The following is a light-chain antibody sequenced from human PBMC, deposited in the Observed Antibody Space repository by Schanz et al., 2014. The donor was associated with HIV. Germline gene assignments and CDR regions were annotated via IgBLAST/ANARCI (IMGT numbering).Light chain of an antibody. J-gene: IGKJ1*01. CDR1: QSVSSRY. CDR3: QGYSVSPPWT. Sequence: EITLTQSPGTLSLSPGERATLSCRASQSVSSRYLAWYQQKPGQAPRLLIYDASTRAPGIPDRFRGDGSGTDFTLTISRLEPEDFALYYCQGYSVSPPWTFGQGTKVEIK. V-gene: IGKV3-20*01. CDR2: DAS.